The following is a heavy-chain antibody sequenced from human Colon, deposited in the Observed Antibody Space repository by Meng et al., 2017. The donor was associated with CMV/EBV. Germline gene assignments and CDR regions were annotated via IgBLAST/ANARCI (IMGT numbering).Heavy chain of an antibody. V-gene: IGHV3-30*02. CDR1: RLTFSSYG. Sequence: SRLTFSSYGMHWVRQAPGKGMEWVAFVRYDGGNKQYGDSVKGRFNISKDNGRNTVHLQMNTLSAEDMAVYYCAKDGGGSWGWYFDLWGRGTLVTVSS. CDR3: AKDGGGSWGWYFDL. CDR2: VRYDGGNK. D-gene: IGHD2-15*01. J-gene: IGHJ2*01.